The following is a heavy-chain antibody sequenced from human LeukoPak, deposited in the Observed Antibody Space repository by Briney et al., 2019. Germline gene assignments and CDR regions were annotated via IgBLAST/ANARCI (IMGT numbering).Heavy chain of an antibody. V-gene: IGHV5-51*01. CDR3: ARHRGIHDPNDAFDI. J-gene: IGHJ3*02. Sequence: GESLKISCKGSGYSFTSYWIGWVRQMPGKGLEWMGIIYPGDSDTRYSPSFQGQVTISADKSISTAYLQWSSLKASDTAMYYCARHRGIHDPNDAFDIWGQGTMVTVSS. CDR2: IYPGDSDT. D-gene: IGHD6-13*01. CDR1: GYSFTSYW.